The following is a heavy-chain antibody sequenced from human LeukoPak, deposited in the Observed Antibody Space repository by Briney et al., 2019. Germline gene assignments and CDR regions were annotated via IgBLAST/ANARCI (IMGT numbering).Heavy chain of an antibody. CDR1: GYTFTGYY. D-gene: IGHD3-10*01. Sequence: ASVKVSCTASGYTFTGYYMHWVRQAPGQGLEWMGWINPNSGGTNYAQKFQGWVTMTRDTSISTAYMELSRLRSDDTAVYYCARGPRITMVRGVISHLFDYWGQGTLVTVSS. V-gene: IGHV1-2*04. CDR2: INPNSGGT. CDR3: ARGPRITMVRGVISHLFDY. J-gene: IGHJ4*02.